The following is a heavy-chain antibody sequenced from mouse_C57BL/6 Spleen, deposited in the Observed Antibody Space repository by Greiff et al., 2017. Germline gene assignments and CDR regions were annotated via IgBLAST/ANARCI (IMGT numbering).Heavy chain of an antibody. CDR1: GFTFSDYG. CDR3: ATDGYYTFDMDY. D-gene: IGHD2-3*01. CDR2: ISCGSSTI. J-gene: IGHJ4*01. Sequence: EVQGVESGGGLVKPGGSLKLSCAASGFTFSDYGMHWVRQAPEKGLEWVAYISCGSSTIYYADTVKGRFTISRDNAKNTLFLQLTSLRSEDTAVYYCATDGYYTFDMDYWGQGTSVTVSS. V-gene: IGHV5-17*01.